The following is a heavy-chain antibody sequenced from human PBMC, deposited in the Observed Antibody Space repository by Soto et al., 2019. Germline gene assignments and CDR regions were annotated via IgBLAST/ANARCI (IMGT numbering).Heavy chain of an antibody. CDR1: GFTFSSYW. J-gene: IGHJ6*02. Sequence: PGGSLRLSCAASGFTFSSYWMHWVRQAPGKGLVWVSRINSDGSSTSYADSVKGRFTISRDNAKNTLYLQMNSLRAEDTAVYYCARVETTVTYYYYYGMDVWGQGTTVTVS. CDR2: INSDGSST. D-gene: IGHD4-17*01. CDR3: ARVETTVTYYYYYGMDV. V-gene: IGHV3-74*01.